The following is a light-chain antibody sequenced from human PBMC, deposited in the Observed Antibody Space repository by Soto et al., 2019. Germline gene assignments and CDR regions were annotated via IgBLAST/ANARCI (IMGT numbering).Light chain of an antibody. J-gene: IGKJ1*01. CDR1: QSVSSN. V-gene: IGKV3-15*01. CDR2: DAS. Sequence: VMTQSPATLSASAGDSATLSCLASQSVSSNLAWHQQKPGQAHRLLMYDASSGATGIPARFSGSGSGTEFTLTISSLRPEDFAICYCQQYNNGPPWTFGQGTKVDIK. CDR3: QQYNNGPPWT.